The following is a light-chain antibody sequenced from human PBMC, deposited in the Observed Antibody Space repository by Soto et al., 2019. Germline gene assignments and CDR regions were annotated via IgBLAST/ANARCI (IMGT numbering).Light chain of an antibody. CDR1: QDIRNE. CDR3: LQEHNYPRT. J-gene: IGKJ1*01. Sequence: AIQMTQSPSSLSASVGDRVTITCRASQDIRNELGWYQQKPGKAPKALIYGVSNLQSGVPSRFSGSGSGTDFTLTISSLQPEYFAVYYCLQEHNYPRTFGQGTKVEIK. V-gene: IGKV1-6*01. CDR2: GVS.